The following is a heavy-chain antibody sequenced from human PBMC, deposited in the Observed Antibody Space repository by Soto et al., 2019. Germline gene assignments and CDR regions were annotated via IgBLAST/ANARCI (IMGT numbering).Heavy chain of an antibody. CDR3: ARSFQSFPYYFDY. D-gene: IGHD3-10*01. J-gene: IGHJ4*02. Sequence: PSETLSLTCTVSGVSISRYYWSWIRQPPGKGLEWIGYIYHSGSTNYNPSLKSRVTMSVDTSKSQFSLEVSSVTAADTAVYYCARSFQSFPYYFDYWGQGTLVTVSS. V-gene: IGHV4-59*01. CDR1: GVSISRYY. CDR2: IYHSGST.